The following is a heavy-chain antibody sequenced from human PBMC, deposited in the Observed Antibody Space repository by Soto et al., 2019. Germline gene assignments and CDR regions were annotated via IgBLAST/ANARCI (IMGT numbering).Heavy chain of an antibody. Sequence: EVQLAESGGGLVQPGGSLRLSCSASGFTFSSYDMHWVRQGTGKGLEWVSAIGTTGDTYYAGSVKGRFTISRENAKNSLYLQMNSLRAGDTAIYFCARAIGPTLFDYWGQGTLVTVSS. V-gene: IGHV3-13*04. CDR3: ARAIGPTLFDY. D-gene: IGHD3-22*01. J-gene: IGHJ4*02. CDR1: GFTFSSYD. CDR2: IGTTGDT.